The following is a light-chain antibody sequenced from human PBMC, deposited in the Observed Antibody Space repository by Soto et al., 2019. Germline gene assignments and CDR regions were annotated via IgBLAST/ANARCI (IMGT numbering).Light chain of an antibody. J-gene: IGLJ1*01. CDR2: NVY. CDR1: SSDVGAYNF. V-gene: IGLV2-14*03. Sequence: QSVLTQPASVSGSPGQSITISCTGTSSDVGAYNFVSWHQQHPGKAPKLMIYNVYDRPSGISYRFSGSKSGNTVSLTISGLQGEDEADYYCSAYTVSRTYVFGTGTRSPS. CDR3: SAYTVSRTYV.